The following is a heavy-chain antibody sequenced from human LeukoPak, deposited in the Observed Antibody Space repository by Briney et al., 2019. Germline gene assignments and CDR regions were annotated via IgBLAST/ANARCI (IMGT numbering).Heavy chain of an antibody. D-gene: IGHD1-26*01. J-gene: IGHJ4*02. CDR3: VRDGGMTLQRRFFFDY. CDR1: GFTFDDYA. V-gene: IGHV3-9*01. CDR2: ISWNSGSI. Sequence: GRSLRLSCAASGFTFDDYAMHWVRQAPGKGLEWVSGISWNSGSIGYADSVKGRFTISRDNAKNSLYLQMNSLRAEDTAVYYCVRDGGMTLQRRFFFDYWGRGTLVTVSS.